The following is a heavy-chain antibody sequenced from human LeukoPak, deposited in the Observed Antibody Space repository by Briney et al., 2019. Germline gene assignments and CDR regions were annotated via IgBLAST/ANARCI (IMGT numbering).Heavy chain of an antibody. D-gene: IGHD2-2*01. Sequence: VASVKVSCKASGYSFTDFYMHWVRQAPGQGLEWMGWINPNSGGTNYAQKFQGRVTMTRDTSISTAYVEPSRLRSDDTAVYYCARVRYCSSTPYCFDYWGQGTLVTVSS. CDR2: INPNSGGT. CDR1: GYSFTDFY. J-gene: IGHJ4*02. V-gene: IGHV1-2*02. CDR3: ARVRYCSSTPYCFDY.